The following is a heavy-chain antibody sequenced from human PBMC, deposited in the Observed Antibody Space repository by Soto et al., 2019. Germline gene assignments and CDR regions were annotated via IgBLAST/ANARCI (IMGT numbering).Heavy chain of an antibody. D-gene: IGHD5-18*01. V-gene: IGHV3-66*02. CDR2: IESGDKT. J-gene: IGHJ4*02. CDR1: GFSVTTYA. CDR3: AKLVTSASERADY. Sequence: PGGSLRLSCAATGFSVTTYAMSWVRQAPGKGPQWVSGIESGDKTYYADSVTGRFTISRDHSRNTLSLQMNSLRAEDTAVYYCAKLVTSASERADYWGQGTQVTVSS.